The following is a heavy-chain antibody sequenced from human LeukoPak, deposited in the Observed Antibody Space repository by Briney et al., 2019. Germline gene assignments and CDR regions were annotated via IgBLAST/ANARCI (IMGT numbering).Heavy chain of an antibody. CDR1: GASIRNTSIFY. CDR3: AASTVVAGPFDS. V-gene: IGHV4-39*02. Sequence: SETLSLTRSVSGASIRNTSIFYWGWIRQPPGKGLEWIGSIYYSGHTYYNPSLNSRVTISVDTSRNLFSLRMTSVPATDTAIYYCAASTVVAGPFDSWGQGALVTVSS. CDR2: IYYSGHT. J-gene: IGHJ4*02. D-gene: IGHD6-19*01.